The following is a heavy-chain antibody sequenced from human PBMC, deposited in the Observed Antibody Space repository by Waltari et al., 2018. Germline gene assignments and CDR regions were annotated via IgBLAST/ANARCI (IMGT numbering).Heavy chain of an antibody. V-gene: IGHV3-23*01. CDR3: AKGLNRVWFRDPRYYYYYGMDV. Sequence: EVQLLESGGGLVQPGGSLRLSCAASGFTFSSYAMSWVRQAPGQGLEWVSAISGSGGSTYYADSVKGRFTISRDNSKNTLYLQMNSLRAEDTAVYYCAKGLNRVWFRDPRYYYYYGMDVWGQGTTVTVSS. J-gene: IGHJ6*02. CDR1: GFTFSSYA. D-gene: IGHD3-10*01. CDR2: ISGSGGST.